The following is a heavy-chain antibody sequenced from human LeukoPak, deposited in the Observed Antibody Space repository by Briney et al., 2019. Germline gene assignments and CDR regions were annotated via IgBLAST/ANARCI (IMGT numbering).Heavy chain of an antibody. D-gene: IGHD3-22*01. CDR3: VRGGYTMIKADAFDI. Sequence: GGSLRLSCTASGFSFSGYDMNWVRQTPGKGLEWVASISTRSNYIYYAASLKGRFTVSRDNAKASLYLQVTNLRADDTGRYSCVRGGYTMIKADAFDIWGQGTLVIVSS. CDR1: GFSFSGYD. V-gene: IGHV3-21*01. J-gene: IGHJ3*02. CDR2: ISTRSNYI.